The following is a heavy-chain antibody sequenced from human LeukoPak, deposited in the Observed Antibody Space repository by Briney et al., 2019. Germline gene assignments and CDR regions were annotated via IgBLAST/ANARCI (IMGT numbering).Heavy chain of an antibody. Sequence: GGSLRLSCAASGFTFSTSAMGWVRQAQGQGLEWVSSIKGGGGDPFYADSVKGRFTISRDNTKNTLFLQLNSLRADDSAVYYCAKGGHDFNPFYWWGQGTLVTVSS. V-gene: IGHV3-23*01. CDR1: GFTFSTSA. CDR2: IKGGGGDP. J-gene: IGHJ4*02. CDR3: AKGGHDFNPFYW. D-gene: IGHD2-21*02.